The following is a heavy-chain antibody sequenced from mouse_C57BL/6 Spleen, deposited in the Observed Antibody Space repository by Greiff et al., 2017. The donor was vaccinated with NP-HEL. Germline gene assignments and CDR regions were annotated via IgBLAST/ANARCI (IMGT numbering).Heavy chain of an antibody. CDR2: IWKGGST. V-gene: IGHV2-5*01. CDR3: AKRDDGYGLDY. CDR1: GFSLTSIG. Sequence: VMLVESGPGLVQPSQSLSITCTVSGFSLTSIGLPWVRHSPGKGLEWLGVIWKGGSTDYNAAFMSRLSITKDNSKSQVFFKMNSLQADDTAIYYCAKRDDGYGLDYWGQGTTLTVSS. D-gene: IGHD2-3*01. J-gene: IGHJ2*01.